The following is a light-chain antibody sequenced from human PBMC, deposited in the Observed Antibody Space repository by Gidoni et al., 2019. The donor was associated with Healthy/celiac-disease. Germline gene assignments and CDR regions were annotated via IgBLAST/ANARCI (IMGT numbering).Light chain of an antibody. CDR3: LQDYNYPRT. V-gene: IGKV1-6*01. Sequence: AIQMTQSPSSLSASVGDRGTITCRASQGMRNDLGWYQQKPGKAPKLLIYDASSLQSGVPSRFSGSGSGTDFTLTISSLQPEDFATYYCLQDYNYPRTFGGGTKVEIK. J-gene: IGKJ4*01. CDR2: DAS. CDR1: QGMRND.